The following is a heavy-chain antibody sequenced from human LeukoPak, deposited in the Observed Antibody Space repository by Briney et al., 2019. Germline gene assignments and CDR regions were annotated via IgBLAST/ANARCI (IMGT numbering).Heavy chain of an antibody. V-gene: IGHV1-2*02. CDR3: ARTYYDFWSGYYDAFDI. J-gene: IGHJ3*02. CDR1: GYTFTSYD. CDR2: INPNSGGT. Sequence: ASVKVSCKASGYTFTSYDINWVRQATGQGLEWMGWINPNSGGTNYAQKFQGRVTMARDTSISTAYMELSRLRSDDTAVYYCARTYYDFWSGYYDAFDIWGQGTMVTVSS. D-gene: IGHD3-3*01.